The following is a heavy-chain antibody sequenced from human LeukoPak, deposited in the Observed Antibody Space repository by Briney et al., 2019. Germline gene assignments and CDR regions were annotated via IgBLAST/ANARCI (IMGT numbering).Heavy chain of an antibody. J-gene: IGHJ4*02. Sequence: ASVKVSCKASGDTFTSHDINWVRQAPGQGLEWMGWISAYNGNTNYAQKVQGRVTMTTDTSTNTAYMELRSLRSDDTAVYYCARVDGILQTGIAAAGPPRPAYFDYWGQGTLVTVSS. D-gene: IGHD6-13*01. CDR2: ISAYNGNT. V-gene: IGHV1-18*01. CDR3: ARVDGILQTGIAAAGPPRPAYFDY. CDR1: GDTFTSHD.